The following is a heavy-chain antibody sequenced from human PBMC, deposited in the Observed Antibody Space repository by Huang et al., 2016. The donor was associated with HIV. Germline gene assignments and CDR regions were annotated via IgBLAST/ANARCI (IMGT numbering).Heavy chain of an antibody. CDR3: ASQPGP. J-gene: IGHJ5*02. Sequence: EVQLVESGGGLVQPGGSLRLSCAASGFTFSNYWMSWVRQAPGKGREWVANIKQEGSETYYVDSVKGRFTISRDNAKNSLYLQRNSLRAEDTAVYYCASQPGPWGQGTLVTVSS. CDR1: GFTFSNYW. V-gene: IGHV3-7*01. CDR2: IKQEGSET.